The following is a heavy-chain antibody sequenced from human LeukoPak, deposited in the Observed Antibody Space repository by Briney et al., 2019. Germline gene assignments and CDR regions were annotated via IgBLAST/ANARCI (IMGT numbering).Heavy chain of an antibody. V-gene: IGHV4-34*01. CDR1: GGSFSGYY. Sequence: PSETLSLTCAVYGGSFSGYYWSWIRQPPGKGLEWIGEINHSGSTNYNPSLKSRATISVDTSKNQFSLKLSSVTAADTAVYYCARGVPWSYFDYWGQGTLVTVSS. CDR3: ARGVPWSYFDY. J-gene: IGHJ4*02. CDR2: INHSGST.